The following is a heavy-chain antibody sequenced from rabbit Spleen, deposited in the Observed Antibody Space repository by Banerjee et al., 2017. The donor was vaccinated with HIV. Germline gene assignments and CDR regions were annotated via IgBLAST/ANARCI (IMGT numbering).Heavy chain of an antibody. J-gene: IGHJ6*01. Sequence: QEQLVESGGGLVKPEGSLTLTCTASGFSFTNKDVMCWVRQAPGKGLECIACIYADSSGSTYYASWAKGRFTISKTSSTTVTLQMTRLTAADTATYFCARDTSSSFSSYGMDLWGPGTLVTVS. CDR2: IYADSSGST. CDR3: ARDTSSSFSSYGMDL. D-gene: IGHD1-1*01. CDR1: GFSFTNKDV. V-gene: IGHV1S45*01.